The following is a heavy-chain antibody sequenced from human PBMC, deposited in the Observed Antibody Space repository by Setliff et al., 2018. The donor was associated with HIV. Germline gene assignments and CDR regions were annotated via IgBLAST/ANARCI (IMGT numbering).Heavy chain of an antibody. D-gene: IGHD5-12*01. V-gene: IGHV4-59*02. J-gene: IGHJ6*03. CDR3: ARVGHTRGYTGYDVYYYYMDV. CDR2: ILYDEGN. Sequence: SETPSLTCTVSGGSVSSHYWGWIRQPPGKELAWIGYILYDEGNNFNPSLKSRVAISVDPSKNQFSLTLSSVTAADTAVYYCARVGHTRGYTGYDVYYYYMDVWGKGTAVTVSS. CDR1: GGSVSSHY.